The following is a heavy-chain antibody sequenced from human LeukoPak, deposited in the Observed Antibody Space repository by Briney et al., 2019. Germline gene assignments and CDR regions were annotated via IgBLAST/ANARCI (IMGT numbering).Heavy chain of an antibody. CDR3: ARRTAKGYCTSTTCQDGFDY. CDR2: ISGSGGST. Sequence: GGSLRLSCAASGFTFSSYAMGWVRQAPGKGLEWVSAISGSGGSTYYADSVKGRFTISRDNSKNTLYLQMISLRAEDTAVYYCARRTAKGYCTSTTCQDGFDYWGQGTLVAVSS. D-gene: IGHD2-2*01. V-gene: IGHV3-23*01. CDR1: GFTFSSYA. J-gene: IGHJ4*02.